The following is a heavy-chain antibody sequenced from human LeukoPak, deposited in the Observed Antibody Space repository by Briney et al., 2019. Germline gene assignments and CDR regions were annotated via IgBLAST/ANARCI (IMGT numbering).Heavy chain of an antibody. D-gene: IGHD3-22*01. CDR1: GFSISTGYY. CDR2: IFHSGTT. Sequence: SETLCLTCAVSGFSISTGYYWDWIRQPPGKGLEWIGNIFHSGTTYYNPSLKSRVTISVDTSKNQFSLKLTSVTAADTAVYYCARAAYDTLAYWRQGTLVSVSS. CDR3: ARAAYDTLAY. V-gene: IGHV4-38-2*01. J-gene: IGHJ4*02.